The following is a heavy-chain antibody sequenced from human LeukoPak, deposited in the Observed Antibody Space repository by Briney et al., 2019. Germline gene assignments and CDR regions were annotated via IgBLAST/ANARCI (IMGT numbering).Heavy chain of an antibody. V-gene: IGHV4-39*01. J-gene: IGHJ6*04. CDR3: ARLTMVRGVAAV. D-gene: IGHD3-10*01. CDR1: GGSISSSSYY. Sequence: PSETLSLTCTVSGGSISSSSYYWGWVRQPPGRGLEWIGSIYYSGNTYYSPSLKSRVTISVDTSKNQCSLKLSSVTAADTAVYYCARLTMVRGVAAVWGKGTTVTISS. CDR2: IYYSGNT.